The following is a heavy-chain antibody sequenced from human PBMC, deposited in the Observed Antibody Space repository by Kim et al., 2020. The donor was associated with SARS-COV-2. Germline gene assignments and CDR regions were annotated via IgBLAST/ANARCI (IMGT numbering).Heavy chain of an antibody. Sequence: GESLKISCKGSGYSLTSYWIGWVRQMPGKGLEWMGIIYPGDSDTRYSPSFQGQVTISADKSISTAYLQWSSLKASDTAMYYCARRMVRGATPGPFDIWGQGTMVTVSS. V-gene: IGHV5-51*01. D-gene: IGHD3-10*01. CDR2: IYPGDSDT. CDR3: ARRMVRGATPGPFDI. J-gene: IGHJ3*02. CDR1: GYSLTSYW.